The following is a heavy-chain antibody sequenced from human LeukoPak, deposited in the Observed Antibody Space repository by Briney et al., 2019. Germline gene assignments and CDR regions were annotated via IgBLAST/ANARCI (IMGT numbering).Heavy chain of an antibody. CDR2: INYSGST. CDR3: AMADSGSYYGYYYYYMDV. Sequence: SETLSLTCTVSGGSISSYYWSWIRQPPGKGLEWIGYINYSGSTNYNPSLKSRVTISVDTSKNQFSLKLSSVTAADTAVYYCAMADSGSYYGYYYYYMDVWGKGTTVTVSS. D-gene: IGHD3-10*01. V-gene: IGHV4-59*01. CDR1: GGSISSYY. J-gene: IGHJ6*03.